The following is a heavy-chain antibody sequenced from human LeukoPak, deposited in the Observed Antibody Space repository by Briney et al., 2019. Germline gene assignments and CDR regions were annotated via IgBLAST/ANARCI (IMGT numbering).Heavy chain of an antibody. CDR1: GFTFSSYW. Sequence: PGGSLRLSCAASGFTFSSYWMSWVRQAPGKGLGWVANIKQDGSEKYYADSVKGRFTISRDNAKNSLYLQMNSLRAEDTAVYYCARDPSYGSGSYEDYWGQGTLVTVSS. D-gene: IGHD3-10*01. V-gene: IGHV3-7*01. J-gene: IGHJ4*02. CDR2: IKQDGSEK. CDR3: ARDPSYGSGSYEDY.